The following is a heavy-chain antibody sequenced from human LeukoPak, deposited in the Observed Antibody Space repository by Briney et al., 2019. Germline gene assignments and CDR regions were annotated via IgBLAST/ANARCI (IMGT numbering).Heavy chain of an antibody. CDR1: GGSISSYY. D-gene: IGHD3-16*01. V-gene: IGHV4-59*01. CDR2: IYYSGST. CDR3: ARGGGRSYYYYYYMDV. Sequence: SETLSLTCTVSGGSISSYYWSWIRQPPGKGLEWIGYIYYSGSTNYNPSLKSRVTISVDTSKNQFSLKLSSVTAADTAVYYCARGGGRSYYYYYYMDVWGKGTTVTVSS. J-gene: IGHJ6*03.